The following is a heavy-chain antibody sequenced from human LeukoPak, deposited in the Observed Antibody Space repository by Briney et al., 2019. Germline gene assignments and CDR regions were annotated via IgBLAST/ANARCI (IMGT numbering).Heavy chain of an antibody. CDR3: ARETALVTNYYSYYGMDV. D-gene: IGHD5-18*01. CDR1: GYTFTSYY. J-gene: IGHJ6*02. V-gene: IGHV1-46*01. CDR2: INPIDART. Sequence: SVTVSCKASGYTFTSYYMHGVRQAPGQGLDWMGIINPIDARTNYAKKFRGRLTKTRDTCTSTVYMELSSLRSEDTAVYYCARETALVTNYYSYYGMDVWGQGTTVTVSS.